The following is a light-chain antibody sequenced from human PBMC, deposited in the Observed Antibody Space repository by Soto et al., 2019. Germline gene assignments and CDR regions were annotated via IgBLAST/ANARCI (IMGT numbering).Light chain of an antibody. CDR1: QSISSW. J-gene: IGKJ1*01. V-gene: IGKV1-5*03. CDR2: KAS. CDR3: QHYNSYSEA. Sequence: DVQMTQSPSTLSASVGDRVTITCRASQSISSWLAWYQQKPGKAPKLLIYKASSLESGVPSRFSGSRSGTDFTLSISSLQPDDFATYYCQHYNSYSEAFGQGTKVDI.